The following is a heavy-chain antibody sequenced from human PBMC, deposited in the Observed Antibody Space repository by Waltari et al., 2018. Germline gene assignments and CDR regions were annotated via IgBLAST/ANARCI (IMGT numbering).Heavy chain of an antibody. CDR3: ARDQYGESFYYAMNV. D-gene: IGHD1-26*01. J-gene: IGHJ6*02. CDR1: GFSFTNSG. Sequence: QEKLVESGGGVVQSGRSLKLSCEASGFSFTNSGMPWVRQAPGKGLGWVAIIWYDGSKKYYADSVKGRFDISRDNSRNTLYLQMDSLRAEDTAVYFCARDQYGESFYYAMNVWGQGTAVTVSS. CDR2: IWYDGSKK. V-gene: IGHV3-33*01.